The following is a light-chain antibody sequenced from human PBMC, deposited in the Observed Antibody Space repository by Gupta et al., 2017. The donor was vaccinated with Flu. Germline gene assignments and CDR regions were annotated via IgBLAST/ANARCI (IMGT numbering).Light chain of an antibody. CDR2: GAS. J-gene: IGKJ3*01. CDR1: QSITNNY. CDR3: QQYHGSCT. V-gene: IGKV3-20*01. Sequence: EIVLTQSPGTLSLSPGERATLSCRASQSITNNYVAWYQQKPGQAPRLLIYGASSRATGIPDRFSGSGSGTDFTLTISRLEPEDFAVYCCQQYHGSCTFGHGTKVDIK.